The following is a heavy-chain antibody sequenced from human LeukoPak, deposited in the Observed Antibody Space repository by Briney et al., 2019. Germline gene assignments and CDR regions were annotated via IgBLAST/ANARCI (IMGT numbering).Heavy chain of an antibody. D-gene: IGHD6-13*01. CDR3: ARAPQYSSSWYPGFFDY. Sequence: GGSLRLSCAASGFTFSTHAMHWVRQAPGMGLEWVAFIWFDGSNKYYADFVKGRFTISKDNSKNTLYPQMNSLRAEDTAVYYCARAPQYSSSWYPGFFDYWGQGTLVTVSS. J-gene: IGHJ4*02. CDR1: GFTFSTHA. V-gene: IGHV3-33*01. CDR2: IWFDGSNK.